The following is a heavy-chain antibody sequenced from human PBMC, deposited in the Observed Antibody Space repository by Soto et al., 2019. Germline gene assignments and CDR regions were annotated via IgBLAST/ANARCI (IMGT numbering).Heavy chain of an antibody. CDR3: AARGVISFDY. J-gene: IGHJ4*02. CDR2: MYSGGTT. V-gene: IGHV3-66*01. CDR1: GLTVSSKY. Sequence: EVQLVESGGGLVQPGGSLRLSCAASGLTVSSKYMSWVRQAPGKGLEWVSLMYSGGTTSYADSVKGRFTISRDNSKNTLYLQMKSLRAEDTAIYYCAARGVISFDYWGQGTLVTVSS. D-gene: IGHD2-21*01.